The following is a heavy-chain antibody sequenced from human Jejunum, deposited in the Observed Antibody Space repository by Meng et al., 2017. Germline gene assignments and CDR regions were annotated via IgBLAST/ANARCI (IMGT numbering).Heavy chain of an antibody. D-gene: IGHD3-22*01. J-gene: IGHJ4*02. CDR2: INAGNGNT. CDR3: ARGPQNYYESSCYYASPHTDY. Sequence: ASVKVSCKASGYSFTSYAMHWVRQAPGQRLEWMGWINAGNGNTKYSQKFQGRVTINRDTSASTVYMELSSLRSEDTAVYHCARGPQNYYESSCYYASPHTDYWGQRTLVTVSS. V-gene: IGHV1-3*01. CDR1: GYSFTSYA.